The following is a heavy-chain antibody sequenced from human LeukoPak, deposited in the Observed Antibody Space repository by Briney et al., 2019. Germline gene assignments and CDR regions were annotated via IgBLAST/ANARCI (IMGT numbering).Heavy chain of an antibody. CDR2: MRVSSGLI. CDR1: GFTFSRYS. D-gene: IGHD6-6*01. V-gene: IGHV3-21*01. CDR3: AREFEYSSSGAGY. J-gene: IGHJ4*02. Sequence: KPGGCLRLSCAASGFTFSRYSINWARQAPGKGLEWVSSMRVSSGLIYYADSVKGRFTVSRDNAKNPLYLQMNSLRAEDTAVYYCAREFEYSSSGAGYWGQGTLVTVSS.